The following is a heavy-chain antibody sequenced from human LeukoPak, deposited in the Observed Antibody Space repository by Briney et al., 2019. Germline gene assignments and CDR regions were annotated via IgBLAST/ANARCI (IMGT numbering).Heavy chain of an antibody. V-gene: IGHV3-21*04. CDR2: ISSSYI. Sequence: PGGSLRLSCAASGFTFSSYSMNWVRQAPGKGLEWVSSISSSYIYYADSVKGRFTISRDNAKNSLYLQMNSLRADDTAVYYCARDRPYYGMDVWGQGTTVTVSS. CDR3: ARDRPYYGMDV. D-gene: IGHD6-6*01. CDR1: GFTFSSYS. J-gene: IGHJ6*02.